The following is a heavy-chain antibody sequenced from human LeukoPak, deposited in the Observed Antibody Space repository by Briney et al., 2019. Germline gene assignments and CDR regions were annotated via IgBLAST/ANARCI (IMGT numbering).Heavy chain of an antibody. D-gene: IGHD3-16*01. CDR2: IYYSGST. V-gene: IGHV4-30-4*01. J-gene: IGHJ4*02. Sequence: PSETLSLTCTVSGGSISSGDYYWSWIRQPPGKGLEWIGYIYYSGSTYYNPSLESRVTISVDTSKNQFSLKLSSVTAADTAVYYCARVCYDYVWGSSEVGNYFDYWGQGTLVTVSS. CDR1: GGSISSGDYY. CDR3: ARVCYDYVWGSSEVGNYFDY.